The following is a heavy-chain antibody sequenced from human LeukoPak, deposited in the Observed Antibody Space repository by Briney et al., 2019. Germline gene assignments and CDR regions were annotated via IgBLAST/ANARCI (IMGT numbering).Heavy chain of an antibody. CDR2: ISGGGIST. CDR1: GFTFSSYA. Sequence: GGSLRLSCAASGFTFSSYAMSWVRQAPGKGLEWVSSISGGGISTYYADSVKGRFTISRDNSKNTLYLQMNSLRAEDTAVYYCARDLWFGELSNPYYYYGMDVWGQGTTVTVSS. CDR3: ARDLWFGELSNPYYYYGMDV. D-gene: IGHD3-10*01. J-gene: IGHJ6*02. V-gene: IGHV3-23*01.